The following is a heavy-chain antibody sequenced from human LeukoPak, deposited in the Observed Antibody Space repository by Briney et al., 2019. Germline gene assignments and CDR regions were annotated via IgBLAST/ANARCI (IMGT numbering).Heavy chain of an antibody. V-gene: IGHV1-18*01. J-gene: IGHJ4*02. D-gene: IGHD3-10*01. CDR2: ISAYNGNT. Sequence: ASVKVSCKASGYTFTSYGISWVRQAPGQGLEWMGWISAYNGNTNYAQKLQGRVTMTTDTSTSTAYMELRSLRSDDTAVYYCAREDASGYYGSGVVGLDFDYWGQGTLVTVSS. CDR3: AREDASGYYGSGVVGLDFDY. CDR1: GYTFTSYG.